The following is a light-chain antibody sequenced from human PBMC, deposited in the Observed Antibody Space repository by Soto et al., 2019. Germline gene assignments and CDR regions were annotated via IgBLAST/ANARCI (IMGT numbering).Light chain of an antibody. V-gene: IGLV2-14*01. CDR2: EVS. J-gene: IGLJ3*02. Sequence: QSALTQPASVSGSPGQSITISCTGTSSDVGGYNYVSWYQQHPGKAPKLVISEVSNRPSGVSHRFSGSRSGNTASLTISGLQAEDEADYHCCSYTGNTTPVFGGGTKVTVL. CDR1: SSDVGGYNY. CDR3: CSYTGNTTPV.